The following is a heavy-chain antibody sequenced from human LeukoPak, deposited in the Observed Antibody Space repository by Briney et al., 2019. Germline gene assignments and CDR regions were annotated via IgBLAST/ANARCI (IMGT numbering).Heavy chain of an antibody. V-gene: IGHV4-34*01. Sequence: PSETLSLTCAVYGGSFSGYYWSWIRQPPGKGLEWIGEINHSGSTNYNPSLKSRVTISVDTSKNQFSLKLSSVTAADTAVYYCASVKTVGRFDYWGQGTLVTVSS. D-gene: IGHD1-1*01. J-gene: IGHJ4*02. CDR2: INHSGST. CDR1: GGSFSGYY. CDR3: ASVKTVGRFDY.